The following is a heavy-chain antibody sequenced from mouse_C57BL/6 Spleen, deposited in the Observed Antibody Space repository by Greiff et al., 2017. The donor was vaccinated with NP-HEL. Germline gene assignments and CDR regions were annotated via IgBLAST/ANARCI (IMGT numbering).Heavy chain of an antibody. J-gene: IGHJ4*01. V-gene: IGHV8-12*01. CDR1: GFSLSTSGMG. D-gene: IGHD3-2*02. CDR2: IYWDDDK. Sequence: QVQLKESGPGILQSSQTLSLTCSFSGFSLSTSGMGVSWIRQPSGKGLEWLAHIYWDDDKRYNPSLKSRLTISKDTSRNQVFLKITSVDTADTATYYCARGQLRLRAMDYWGQGTSVTVSS. CDR3: ARGQLRLRAMDY.